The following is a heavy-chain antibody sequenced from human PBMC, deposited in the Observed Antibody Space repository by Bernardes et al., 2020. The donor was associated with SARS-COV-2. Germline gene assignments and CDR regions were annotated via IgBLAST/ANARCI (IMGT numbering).Heavy chain of an antibody. CDR1: GFTVSTNY. V-gene: IGHV3-66*01. D-gene: IGHD1-1*01. CDR3: AKGDDDNWRGWFDC. Sequence: GGSLRLSCAASGFTVSTNYMSWVRQAPGKGLEWVSVIYSDGSTSYADSVKGRFTISRDNSKNRLYLQMNSLRADDSAVYYCAKGDDDNWRGWFDCWGQGTLVTVSS. CDR2: IYSDGST. J-gene: IGHJ4*02.